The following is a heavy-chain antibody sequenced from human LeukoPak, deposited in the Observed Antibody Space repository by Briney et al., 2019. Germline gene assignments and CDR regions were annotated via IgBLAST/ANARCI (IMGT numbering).Heavy chain of an antibody. V-gene: IGHV1-69*06. Sequence: SVKVSCKVSGGTFSNYAISWVRQAPGQGLEWMGRIIPIFGTTNFAQRFQGRVTITADKSTTTAYMELSSLRSDDTAIYYCARVTNWGYCFDYWGQGTLVTVSS. CDR1: GGTFSNYA. J-gene: IGHJ4*02. CDR3: ARVTNWGYCFDY. D-gene: IGHD7-27*01. CDR2: IIPIFGTT.